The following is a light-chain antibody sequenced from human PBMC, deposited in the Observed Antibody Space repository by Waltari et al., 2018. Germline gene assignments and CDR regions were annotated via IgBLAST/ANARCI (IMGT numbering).Light chain of an antibody. J-gene: IGKJ4*01. CDR3: QQAFVEVS. CDR2: CAS. Sequence: DIQITQSPSSVSASVGDRVTITCRASQSIVNWLAWYQQRPGKAPKLLIYCASNLQGGVPSRFIGSGSGTDFTLTINNLQPEDFATYYCQQAFVEVSFAGGTRVEIK. CDR1: QSIVNW. V-gene: IGKV1-12*01.